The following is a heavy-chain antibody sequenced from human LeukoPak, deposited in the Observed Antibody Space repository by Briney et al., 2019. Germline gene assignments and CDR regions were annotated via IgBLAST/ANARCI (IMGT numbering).Heavy chain of an antibody. D-gene: IGHD6-19*01. CDR2: IYYSGST. J-gene: IGHJ4*02. CDR3: ARANHRSGWYGPHIDY. Sequence: SSETLSLTCTVSGGSISSYYWSWIRQPPGKGLEWIGYIYYSGSTNYNPSLKSRVTISVDTSKNQFSLKLSSVTAADTAVYYCARANHRSGWYGPHIDYWGQGTLVTVSS. V-gene: IGHV4-59*08. CDR1: GGSISSYY.